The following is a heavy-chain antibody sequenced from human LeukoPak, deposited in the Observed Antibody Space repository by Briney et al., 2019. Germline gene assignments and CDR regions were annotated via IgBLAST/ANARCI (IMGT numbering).Heavy chain of an antibody. CDR3: TRNSGWYGLS. CDR2: IDYDGGSG. J-gene: IGHJ1*01. Sequence: GGSLRLSCTVSGFTHSSYEWSWIRQAPGKGLEWVSSIDYDGGSGHYADSVKGRFTISRDNSNNTLFLHLNSLRGEDTAVYYCTRNSGWYGLSWGQGTLVTVSS. CDR1: GFTHSSYE. D-gene: IGHD6-19*01. V-gene: IGHV3-23*01.